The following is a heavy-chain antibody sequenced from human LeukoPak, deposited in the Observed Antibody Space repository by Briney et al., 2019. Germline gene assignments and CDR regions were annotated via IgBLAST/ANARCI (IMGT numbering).Heavy chain of an antibody. CDR3: ATTPYYYYYGMDV. CDR1: GFTFSSYA. Sequence: GGSLRGSCAASGFTFSSYAMSWVRQAPGKGLEWVSAISGSGGSTYYADSVKGRFTISRDNSKNTLYLQMNSLRAEDTAVYYCATTPYYYYYGMDVWGQGTTVTVSS. D-gene: IGHD4-11*01. V-gene: IGHV3-23*01. CDR2: ISGSGGST. J-gene: IGHJ6*02.